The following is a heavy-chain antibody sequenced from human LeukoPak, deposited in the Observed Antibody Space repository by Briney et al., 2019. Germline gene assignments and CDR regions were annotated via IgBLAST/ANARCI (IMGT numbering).Heavy chain of an antibody. J-gene: IGHJ5*02. CDR1: GGIISRSGYY. Sequence: SETLSLTCSVSGGIISRSGYYWPWIRQPPGKGLDWIGNSYYSGSTHYNPSPNPRVTISTHTSNNQFSLKLNAVTAADTAVYYCATGPGRQQLVPWLDPWGEGTLVTVSS. CDR3: ATGPGRQQLVPWLDP. D-gene: IGHD6-13*01. V-gene: IGHV4-39*01. CDR2: SYYSGST.